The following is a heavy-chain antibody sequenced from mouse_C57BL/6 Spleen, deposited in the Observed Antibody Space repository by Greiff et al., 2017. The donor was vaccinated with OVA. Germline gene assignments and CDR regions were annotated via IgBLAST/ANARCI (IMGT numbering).Heavy chain of an antibody. D-gene: IGHD1-1*01. Sequence: QVQLKESGAELVKPGASVKISCKASGYAFSSYWMNWVKQRPGKGLEWIGQIYPGDGDTNYNGKFKGKATLTADKSSSTAYMQLSSLTSEDSAVYFCARHGSSYVKDFDYWGQGTTLTVSS. J-gene: IGHJ2*01. CDR3: ARHGSSYVKDFDY. V-gene: IGHV1-80*01. CDR1: GYAFSSYW. CDR2: IYPGDGDT.